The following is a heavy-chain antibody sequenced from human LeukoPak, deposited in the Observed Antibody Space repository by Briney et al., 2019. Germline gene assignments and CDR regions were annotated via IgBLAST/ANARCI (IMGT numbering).Heavy chain of an antibody. Sequence: GGSLRLSCAVSGFTFTTYGMHWVRQAPGKGLEWVAFIRHDGSNQYYADSVKGRFTISRDNSKNTLYLQMHSLRAEDTAIYYCAKVVVVADYFDYWGQGTLVTVSS. CDR1: GFTFTTYG. CDR2: IRHDGSNQ. CDR3: AKVVVVADYFDY. V-gene: IGHV3-30*02. D-gene: IGHD2-15*01. J-gene: IGHJ4*02.